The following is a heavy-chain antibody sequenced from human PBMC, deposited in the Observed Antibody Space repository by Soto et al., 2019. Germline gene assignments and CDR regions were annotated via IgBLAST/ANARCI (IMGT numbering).Heavy chain of an antibody. Sequence: GGSLRLSCAASGFTFSSYAMSWVRQAPGKGLEWVSAISGSGGSTYYADSVKGRFTISRDNSKNTLYLQMNSLRAEDTAVYYCAKDYLTIFGVVIMHWRSGPDYWGQGTLVTVSS. CDR1: GFTFSSYA. CDR3: AKDYLTIFGVVIMHWRSGPDY. CDR2: ISGSGGST. J-gene: IGHJ4*02. V-gene: IGHV3-23*01. D-gene: IGHD3-3*01.